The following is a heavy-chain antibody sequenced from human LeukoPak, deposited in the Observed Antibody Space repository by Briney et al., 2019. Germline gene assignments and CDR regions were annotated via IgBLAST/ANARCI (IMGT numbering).Heavy chain of an antibody. V-gene: IGHV3-53*01. D-gene: IGHD3-10*01. J-gene: IGHJ4*02. CDR2: IYSGGRT. CDR1: GFIVSSNY. Sequence: GGSLRLSCAASGFIVSSNYMSWVRQAPGKGLEWVSVIYSGGRTYYADSVKGRFTISRDNSKNTLYLQMNSLRAEDTAVYYCVREAGGDYFDYWGQGSLVTVSS. CDR3: VREAGGDYFDY.